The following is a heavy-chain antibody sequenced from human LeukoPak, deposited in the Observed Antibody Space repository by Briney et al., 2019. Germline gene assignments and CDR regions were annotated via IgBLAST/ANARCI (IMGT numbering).Heavy chain of an antibody. Sequence: KPSETLSLTCTVSGGSISSYYWSWIRQPPGKGLEWIGYIYYSGSTNYNPSLKSRVTISVDTSKNQFSLKLSSVTAADTAVYYCARADDILTGYSHWALNWFDPWGQGTLVTVSS. CDR2: IYYSGST. CDR3: ARADDILTGYSHWALNWFDP. J-gene: IGHJ5*02. V-gene: IGHV4-59*01. D-gene: IGHD3-9*01. CDR1: GGSISSYY.